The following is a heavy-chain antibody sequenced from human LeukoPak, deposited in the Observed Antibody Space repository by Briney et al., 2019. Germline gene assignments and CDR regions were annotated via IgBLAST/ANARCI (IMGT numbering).Heavy chain of an antibody. CDR3: ARGPSYCSSTSCPAEYYMDV. J-gene: IGHJ6*03. D-gene: IGHD2-2*01. Sequence: GGSLRLSCAASGFIFDDYGMSWVRQAPGKGLEWVSGSNWNGGSTGYADSVKGRFTISRDNAKNSLYLQMNSLRAEDTALYHCARGPSYCSSTSCPAEYYMDVWGKGTTVTVSS. V-gene: IGHV3-20*01. CDR2: SNWNGGST. CDR1: GFIFDDYG.